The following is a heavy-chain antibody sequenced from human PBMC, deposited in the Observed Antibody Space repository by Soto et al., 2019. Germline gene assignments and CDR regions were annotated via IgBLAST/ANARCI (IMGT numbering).Heavy chain of an antibody. J-gene: IGHJ4*02. CDR1: GYTFSGYY. CDR3: ARTYYYDSSGYYCIGY. CDR2: INPKSGGT. D-gene: IGHD3-22*01. V-gene: IGHV1-2*02. Sequence: ASVKVSCKASGYTFSGYYMHWVRQAPGQGLEWMGWINPKSGGTKYAQKFQGRVTMTRDTSISTAYMELSSLRYDGTAVYYCARTYYYDSSGYYCIGYWGQGTQVTVSS.